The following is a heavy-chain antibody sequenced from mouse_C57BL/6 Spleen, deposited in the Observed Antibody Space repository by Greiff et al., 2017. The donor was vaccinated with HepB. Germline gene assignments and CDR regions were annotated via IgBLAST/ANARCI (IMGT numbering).Heavy chain of an antibody. Sequence: LQQPGAELVRPGSSVKLSCKASGYTFTSYWMHWVKQRPIQGLEWIGNIDPSDSETHYNQKFKDKATLTVDKSSSTAYMQLSSLTSEDSAVYYCARSSSYDYDRSWFAYWGQGTLVTVSA. CDR2: IDPSDSET. CDR3: ARSSSYDYDRSWFAY. J-gene: IGHJ3*01. V-gene: IGHV1-52*01. D-gene: IGHD2-4*01. CDR1: GYTFTSYW.